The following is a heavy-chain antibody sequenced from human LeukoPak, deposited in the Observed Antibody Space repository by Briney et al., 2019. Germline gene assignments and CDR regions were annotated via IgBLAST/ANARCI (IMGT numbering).Heavy chain of an antibody. Sequence: GSLRLSCAASGFTFSSYAMSWVRQAPGKGLEWVSAFGGSGGSTYYADSVKGRFTISRDNSKNTLYLQMNSLRAEDTAVYYCAKALIVGAAFDYWGQGTLVTVSS. D-gene: IGHD1-26*01. CDR3: AKALIVGAAFDY. J-gene: IGHJ4*02. CDR1: GFTFSSYA. CDR2: FGGSGGST. V-gene: IGHV3-23*01.